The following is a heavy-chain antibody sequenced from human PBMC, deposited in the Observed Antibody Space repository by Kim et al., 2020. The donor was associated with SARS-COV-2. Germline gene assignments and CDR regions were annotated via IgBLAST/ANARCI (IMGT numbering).Heavy chain of an antibody. D-gene: IGHD4-17*01. CDR1: GFTFSSYS. CDR2: ISSRSNYI. J-gene: IGHJ4*02. CDR3: ARAPTTVTSFDY. V-gene: IGHV3-21*01. Sequence: GGSLRLSCAASGFTFSSYSMNWVRQAPGKGLEWVSSISSRSNYIYYADSVKGRFTISRDNAKNSLYLQMNSLRAEDTAVYYCARAPTTVTSFDYWGQGTLVTVSS.